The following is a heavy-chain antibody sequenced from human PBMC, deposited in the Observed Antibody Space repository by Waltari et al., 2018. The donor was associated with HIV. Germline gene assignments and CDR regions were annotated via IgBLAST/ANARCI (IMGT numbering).Heavy chain of an antibody. J-gene: IGHJ5*02. Sequence: EVQLVESGGGLVQPGGSLRLSCVASGFTFRSYWMHWVGQGPGRGLVWVSRIKNDGSNTNYADSVKGRFTISRDNAKNTLYLQMNSLRAEDTAVYSCVRDYDSSGYYSANWFDPWGQGTLVTVSS. CDR1: GFTFRSYW. CDR3: VRDYDSSGYYSANWFDP. CDR2: IKNDGSNT. D-gene: IGHD3-22*01. V-gene: IGHV3-74*01.